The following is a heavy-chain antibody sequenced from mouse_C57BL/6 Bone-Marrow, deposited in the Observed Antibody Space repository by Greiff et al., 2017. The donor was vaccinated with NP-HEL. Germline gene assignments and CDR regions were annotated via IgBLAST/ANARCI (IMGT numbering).Heavy chain of an antibody. D-gene: IGHD2-3*01. CDR2: IDPSDSYT. V-gene: IGHV1-50*01. Sequence: VQLQQPGAELVKPGASVKLSCKASGYTFTSYWMQWVKQRPGQGLEWIGEIDPSDSYTNYNQQFKGKATLTVDTSSSTAYMQLSSLTSEDSAVYYCATDGYYPYYFDYWGQGTTLTVSS. J-gene: IGHJ2*01. CDR3: ATDGYYPYYFDY. CDR1: GYTFTSYW.